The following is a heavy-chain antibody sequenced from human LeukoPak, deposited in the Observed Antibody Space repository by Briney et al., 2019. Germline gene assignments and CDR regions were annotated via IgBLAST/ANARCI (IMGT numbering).Heavy chain of an antibody. Sequence: GGSLRLSCGASGFTFSSYGMHWVRQAPGKGLEGVAVISYDGSNKYYADSVKGRFTISRDNSKNTLYLQMNSLRAEDTAVYYCAKDTEYQLPEYYYHGMDVWGQGTTVTVSS. CDR3: AKDTEYQLPEYYYHGMDV. CDR2: ISYDGSNK. J-gene: IGHJ6*02. CDR1: GFTFSSYG. V-gene: IGHV3-30*18. D-gene: IGHD2-2*01.